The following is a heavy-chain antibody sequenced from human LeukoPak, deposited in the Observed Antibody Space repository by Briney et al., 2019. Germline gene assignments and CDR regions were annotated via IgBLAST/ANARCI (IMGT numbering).Heavy chain of an antibody. D-gene: IGHD5-18*01. Sequence: PSETLSLTCAVYGGSFSGYYWSWIRQPPGKGLEWIGEINHSGSTNYNPSLKSRVTISVDTSKNQFSLKLSSVTAADTAVYYCARVRLWIQLRSVYDAFDIWGQGTMVTVSS. V-gene: IGHV4-34*01. CDR3: ARVRLWIQLRSVYDAFDI. CDR1: GGSFSGYY. CDR2: INHSGST. J-gene: IGHJ3*02.